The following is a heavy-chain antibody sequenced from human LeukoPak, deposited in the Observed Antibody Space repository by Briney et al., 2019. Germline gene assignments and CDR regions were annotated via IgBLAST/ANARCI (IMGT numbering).Heavy chain of an antibody. CDR1: RLTFSIFA. D-gene: IGHD1-1*01. J-gene: IGHJ5*02. Sequence: GGSLRLFYTASRLTFSIFAMLWAPQAPGKGLEWVSAISGSGGSTYYADSVKGRFTISRDNAKNSLYLQMNSLRAEDTAVYYIARDSVHVQNWFAPCGQGTLVTVSS. CDR3: ARDSVHVQNWFAP. CDR2: ISGSGGST. V-gene: IGHV3-23*01.